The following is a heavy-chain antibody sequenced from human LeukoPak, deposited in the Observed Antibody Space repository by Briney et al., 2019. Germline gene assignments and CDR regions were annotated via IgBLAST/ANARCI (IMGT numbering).Heavy chain of an antibody. J-gene: IGHJ5*02. V-gene: IGHV3-20*04. CDR2: INWNGDST. Sequence: SGGSLRFSCAASRFTFDDYGMSWVRQPPGKGLESVSGINWNGDSTNYADSVKGRFTISRDSAKNSLFLQMSSLRAEDTAVYYCAKDRGVLRYFDWLFDPWGQGTLVTVSS. CDR1: RFTFDDYG. CDR3: AKDRGVLRYFDWLFDP. D-gene: IGHD3-9*01.